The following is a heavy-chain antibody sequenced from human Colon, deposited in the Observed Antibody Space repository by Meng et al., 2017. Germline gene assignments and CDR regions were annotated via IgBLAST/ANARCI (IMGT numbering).Heavy chain of an antibody. D-gene: IGHD3-16*01. CDR2: INAANGDT. Sequence: VQFVQSGAEVKKPGASVKVSCKASGYTFTNYLLHWVRQAPGQRPEWMGRINAANGDTKYSQKFQGRVTITRDTSATTAYMELSSLKSEDTAVYYCVSLYSYGDFWGQGTLVTVSS. J-gene: IGHJ4*02. V-gene: IGHV1-3*01. CDR1: GYTFTNYL. CDR3: VSLYSYGDF.